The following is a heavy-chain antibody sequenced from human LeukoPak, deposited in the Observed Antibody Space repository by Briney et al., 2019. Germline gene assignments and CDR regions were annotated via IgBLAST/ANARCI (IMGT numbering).Heavy chain of an antibody. V-gene: IGHV3-74*01. CDR1: GFTFSSYW. CDR2: VDTDGSDT. J-gene: IGHJ4*02. Sequence: GGSLRLSCAASGFTFSSYWMHWVRQAPGKGLVWVSRVDTDGSDTSYADSVKGRFTISGDNAKKTLYLQMNSLRAEDTAVYYCVRDRYPAAREFDYWGQGTLVTVSS. CDR3: VRDRYPAAREFDY. D-gene: IGHD2-2*01.